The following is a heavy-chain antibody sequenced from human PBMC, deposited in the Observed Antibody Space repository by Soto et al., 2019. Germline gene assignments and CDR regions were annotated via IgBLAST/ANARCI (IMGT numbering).Heavy chain of an antibody. CDR1: GGTFSSYA. J-gene: IGHJ6*02. CDR2: IIPICGTV. D-gene: IGHD2-15*01. Sequence: SVKVSCKASGGTFSSYAISWVRQAPGQGLEWMGGIIPICGTVKYAQKFQGRVTITADESTSTAYMELSSLRSEDTAVYYCARDSTSMGYCSGGSCLYGMDVWGQGTTVTVSS. CDR3: ARDSTSMGYCSGGSCLYGMDV. V-gene: IGHV1-69*13.